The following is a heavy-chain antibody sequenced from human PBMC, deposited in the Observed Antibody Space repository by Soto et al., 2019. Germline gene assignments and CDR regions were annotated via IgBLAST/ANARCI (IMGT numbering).Heavy chain of an antibody. D-gene: IGHD2-8*02. CDR2: INHSGST. J-gene: IGHJ4*02. V-gene: IGHV4-34*01. Sequence: PSETLSLTCAVYGGSFSGYYWSWIRQPPGKGLEWIGEINHSGSTNYNPSLKSRVTISVDTSKNQFSLKLSSVTAADTAVYYCATTGNSSDYWGQGTLVTVSS. CDR1: GGSFSGYY. CDR3: ATTGNSSDY.